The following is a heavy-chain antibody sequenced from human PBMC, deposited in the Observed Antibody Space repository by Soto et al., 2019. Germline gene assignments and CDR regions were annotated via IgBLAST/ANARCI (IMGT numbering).Heavy chain of an antibody. V-gene: IGHV3-9*01. CDR3: AKDRIGGSSSAGNWFDP. CDR1: GFTFDDYA. D-gene: IGHD6-6*01. Sequence: GGSLRLSCAASGFTFDDYAMHWVRQAPGKGLEWVSGISWNSGSIGYADPVKGRFTISRDNAKNSLYLQMNSLRAEDTALYYCAKDRIGGSSSAGNWFDPWGQGTLVTVSS. CDR2: ISWNSGSI. J-gene: IGHJ5*02.